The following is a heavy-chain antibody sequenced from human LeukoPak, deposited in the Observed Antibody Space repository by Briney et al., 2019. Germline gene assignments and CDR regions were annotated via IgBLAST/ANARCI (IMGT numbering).Heavy chain of an antibody. CDR3: ARDLDGKPDDY. V-gene: IGHV1-69*05. D-gene: IGHD1-14*01. CDR2: IFPIFGTA. J-gene: IGHJ4*02. CDR1: GGTFSSYA. Sequence: ASVKVSCKASGGTFSSYAISWVRQAPGQGLEWMGRIFPIFGTANYAQKFQGRVTITTDESTSTAYMELSSLRSEDTAVYYCARDLDGKPDDYWGQGTLVTVSS.